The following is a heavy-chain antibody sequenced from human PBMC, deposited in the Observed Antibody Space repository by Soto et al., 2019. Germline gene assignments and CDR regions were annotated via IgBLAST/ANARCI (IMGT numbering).Heavy chain of an antibody. Sequence: PGGSLRLSCAVSGFTFSDYWMSWVRQAPGKGLEWVANIKQDGNEKYYVDSVKGRFTISRDNAKNSLYLQMNSLRAEDTAVYYCARGLGSSGWYSPWDDFDSWGQGTMVTVSS. V-gene: IGHV3-7*01. CDR1: GFTFSDYW. J-gene: IGHJ3*02. CDR2: IKQDGNEK. D-gene: IGHD6-19*01. CDR3: ARGLGSSGWYSPWDDFDS.